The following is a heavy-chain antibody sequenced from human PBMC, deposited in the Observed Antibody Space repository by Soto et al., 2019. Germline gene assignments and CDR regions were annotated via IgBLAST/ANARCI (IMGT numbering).Heavy chain of an antibody. CDR3: ARETTCSGGSCYLDY. D-gene: IGHD2-15*01. V-gene: IGHV4-39*01. J-gene: IGHJ4*02. Sequence: QLQLQESGPGLVKPSETLSLTCTVSGGSISSRSYYWGWIRQPPGKGLEWIGSIYYSGSTYYNGYLMGRITSSVASSENQISLSLSSVTAADTAVYYCARETTCSGGSCYLDYWGQGTLVTVSS. CDR1: GGSISSRSYY. CDR2: IYYSGST.